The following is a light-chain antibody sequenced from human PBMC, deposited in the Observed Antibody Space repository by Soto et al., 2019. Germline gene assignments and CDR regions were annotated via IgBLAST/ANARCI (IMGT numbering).Light chain of an antibody. CDR2: QAS. J-gene: IGKJ1*01. Sequence: DVQMTQSPSTLSASVGDRVTITCRASQSISSWLAWYKQKPGKAPELLIYQASTLESGVPSRFSGSGSATEXTLTISXXQPDDFATYYCQQYKTYSRTFGQGTKVDIK. CDR3: QQYKTYSRT. V-gene: IGKV1-5*03. CDR1: QSISSW.